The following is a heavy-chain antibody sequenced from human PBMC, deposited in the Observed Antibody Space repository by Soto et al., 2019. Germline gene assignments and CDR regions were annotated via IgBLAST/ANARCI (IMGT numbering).Heavy chain of an antibody. J-gene: IGHJ6*02. Sequence: QVQLVESGGGVVQPGRSLRLSCAASGFTFSSYAMHWVRQAPGKGLEWVAVISYDGSNKYYADSVKGRLTISRENSKNTLYLQMNSLRAEDTAVYYCARDRLRYNWNDFPYYYYGMDVWGQGTTVTVSS. V-gene: IGHV3-30-3*01. CDR1: GFTFSSYA. CDR2: ISYDGSNK. CDR3: ARDRLRYNWNDFPYYYYGMDV. D-gene: IGHD1-1*01.